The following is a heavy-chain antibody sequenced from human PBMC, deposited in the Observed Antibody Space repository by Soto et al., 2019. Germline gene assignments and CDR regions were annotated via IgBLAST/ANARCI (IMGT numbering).Heavy chain of an antibody. D-gene: IGHD3-9*01. V-gene: IGHV1-24*01. J-gene: IGHJ6*02. CDR2: FDPEDGET. CDR3: ATDKRSRYYILTGYYPYYYYGMDV. Sequence: QVQQVQSGAEVKKPGASVKVSCKVSGYTLTELSMHWVRQAPGKGLEWMGDFDPEDGETIYAQKFQGRVTMTEDTSTDTAYMELSSLRSEDTAVYYCATDKRSRYYILTGYYPYYYYGMDVWGQGTTVTVSS. CDR1: GYTLTELS.